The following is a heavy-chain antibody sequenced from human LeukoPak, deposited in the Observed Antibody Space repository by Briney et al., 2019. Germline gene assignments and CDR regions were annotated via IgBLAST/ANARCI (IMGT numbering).Heavy chain of an antibody. Sequence: GRSLRLSCAASGFTFSSYGMHWVRQAPDKGLEWVAVMPNDRRNNYYAESVKGRFTISRDNSKNTLYLQMNSLRTEDTAVYYCATSRDFYDTSGYYPYYFDCWGQGTLVTVSS. D-gene: IGHD3-22*01. J-gene: IGHJ4*02. CDR2: MPNDRRNN. CDR3: ATSRDFYDTSGYYPYYFDC. CDR1: GFTFSSYG. V-gene: IGHV3-30*03.